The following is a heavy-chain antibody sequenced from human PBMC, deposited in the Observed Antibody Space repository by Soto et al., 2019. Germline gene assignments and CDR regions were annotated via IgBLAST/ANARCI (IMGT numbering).Heavy chain of an antibody. CDR1: GGSISSGGYY. CDR3: ARVATIDPYFDY. Sequence: QVQLQESGPELVKPSQTLYLTCTVSGGSISSGGYYWSWIRQHPGKGLEWIGYIYYSGSTYYNLSLKSRVNISVDTSKNQFSLMLSSVTAADTAVYYCARVATIDPYFDYWGQGTLVTVSS. V-gene: IGHV4-31*03. CDR2: IYYSGST. D-gene: IGHD5-12*01. J-gene: IGHJ4*02.